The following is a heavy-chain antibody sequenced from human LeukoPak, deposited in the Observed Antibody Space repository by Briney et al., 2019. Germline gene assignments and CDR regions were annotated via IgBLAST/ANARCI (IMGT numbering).Heavy chain of an antibody. CDR2: VYYNGDT. V-gene: IGHV4-39*01. CDR3: ARHRAHSDYIDY. Sequence: ASETLSLTCTVSGDSISVSDYYWGWIRQPPGKGLEWIGSVYYNGDTYYNPSLRSRVTTSIDTSKNQFSLRLSSVTAADTSVYYCARHRAHSDYIDYWGQGTLVTVSS. J-gene: IGHJ4*02. CDR1: GDSISVSDYY. D-gene: IGHD3-10*01.